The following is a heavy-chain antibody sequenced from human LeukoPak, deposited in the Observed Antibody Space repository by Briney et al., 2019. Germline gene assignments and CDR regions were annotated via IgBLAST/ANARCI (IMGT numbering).Heavy chain of an antibody. V-gene: IGHV4-39*01. J-gene: IGHJ4*01. CDR2: IYDSGST. D-gene: IGHD3-10*01. Sequence: SETLSLTCTVSGGSISRTSHYWGWIRQPPGKGLEWIGSIYDSGSTYYNPSLKSRVTISVDTSKNLFSLKLSSVTAADTAVFYCARHTASGLYYFDYWGHRTLVTVSS. CDR1: GGSISRTSHY. CDR3: ARHTASGLYYFDY.